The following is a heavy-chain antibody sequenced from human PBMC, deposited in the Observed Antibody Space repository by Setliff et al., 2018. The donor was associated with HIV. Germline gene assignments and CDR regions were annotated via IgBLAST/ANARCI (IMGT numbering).Heavy chain of an antibody. CDR1: GFTFSSYG. J-gene: IGHJ6*03. D-gene: IGHD4-17*01. CDR3: ARDSTGADYGDYADMDV. V-gene: IGHV3-30*02. CDR2: IRYDGSNK. Sequence: GGSLRLSCAASGFTFSSYGMHWVRQAPGKGLEWVAFIRYDGSNKYYADSVKGRFTISRDNSKNTLYLQMNSLRAEDTAVYYCARDSTGADYGDYADMDVWGKGTTVTVSS.